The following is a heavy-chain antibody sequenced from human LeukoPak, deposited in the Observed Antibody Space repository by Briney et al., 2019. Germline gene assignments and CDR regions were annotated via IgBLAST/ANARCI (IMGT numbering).Heavy chain of an antibody. J-gene: IGHJ4*02. D-gene: IGHD3-10*01. CDR3: ARGEEYGSGTVHFDY. CDR1: GFTFSNFW. V-gene: IGHV3-7*03. CDR2: IRGNGNDK. Sequence: GGFLRLSCTVPGFTFSNFWMTWGRQTPGKGLGWVANIRGNGNDKNYVDSVKGRFTISRDNAKNSFYLQMNSLRADDTAVYYCARGEEYGSGTVHFDYWGQGILVTVSS.